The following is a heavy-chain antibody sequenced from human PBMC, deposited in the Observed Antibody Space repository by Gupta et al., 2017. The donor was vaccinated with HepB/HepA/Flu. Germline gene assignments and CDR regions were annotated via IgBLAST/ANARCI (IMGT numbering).Heavy chain of an antibody. CDR2: INWNSGDI. D-gene: IGHD6-19*01. V-gene: IGHV3-9*01. CDR3: SKSGAVAGHVPEY. J-gene: IGHJ4*02. CDR1: GFNFQDYT. Sequence: EVQLVESGGGLVQPGRSLRLSCVASGFNFQDYTMHWVRQVPGKGLEWVSSINWNSGDIGYADSVKGRFTISRDNAKNSLYLQMDSLRPEDTALYYCSKSGAVAGHVPEYWGQGTLVTVSS.